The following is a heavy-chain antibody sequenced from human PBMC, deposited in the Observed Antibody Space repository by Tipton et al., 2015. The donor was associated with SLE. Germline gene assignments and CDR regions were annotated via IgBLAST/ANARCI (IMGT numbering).Heavy chain of an antibody. CDR2: ISYDGDNK. CDR1: GFIFSTYG. D-gene: IGHD3-10*01. Sequence: SLRLSCAASGFIFSTYGMHWVRQAPGKGLEWVTTISYDGDNKYYTDSVKGRFTISRDNSKNTLYLQMNSLRAEDTAVYYCARDLIGGDFDYWGQGTLVTVSS. J-gene: IGHJ4*02. V-gene: IGHV3-30*12. CDR3: ARDLIGGDFDY.